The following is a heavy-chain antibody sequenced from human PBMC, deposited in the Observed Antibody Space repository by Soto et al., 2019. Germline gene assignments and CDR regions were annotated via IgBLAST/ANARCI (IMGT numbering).Heavy chain of an antibody. J-gene: IGHJ6*02. D-gene: IGHD2-21*02. CDR2: ISSSSSYI. CDR3: ARPRPVGTVVTPAYYYYYGMDV. Sequence: PGGSLRLSCAASGFTFSSYSMNWVRQAPGKGLEWFSSISSSSSYIYYADPVKGRFTISRDNAKNSLYLQMNSLRAEDTAGYYCARPRPVGTVVTPAYYYYYGMDVWGQGTTVTVSS. CDR1: GFTFSSYS. V-gene: IGHV3-21*01.